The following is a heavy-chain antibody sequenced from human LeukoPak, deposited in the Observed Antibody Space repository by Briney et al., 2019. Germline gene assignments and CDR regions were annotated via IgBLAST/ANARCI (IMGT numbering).Heavy chain of an antibody. Sequence: AETLSLTCTVSGGSISSSSYYWGWIRQPPGKGLEWIGSIYYSGSTYYNPSLKSRVTISVDTSKNQFSLKLTSVTAADTAVYFCAILNHPMSVDYWGQGTLVTVSS. D-gene: IGHD3-10*02. J-gene: IGHJ4*02. CDR2: IYYSGST. V-gene: IGHV4-39*01. CDR1: GGSISSSSYY. CDR3: AILNHPMSVDY.